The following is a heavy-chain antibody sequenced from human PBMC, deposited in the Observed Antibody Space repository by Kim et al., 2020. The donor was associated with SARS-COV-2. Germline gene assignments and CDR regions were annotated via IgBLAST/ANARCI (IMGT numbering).Heavy chain of an antibody. CDR1: GLTFSSYW. V-gene: IGHV3-7*01. Sequence: GGSLRLSCAVSGLTFSSYWRSWVGQSQGKGREWGAKINQDGSEKYYVDSVKGRFTISRDNAKNSVYLQMNSLRAEDTAVYYCARVFNGVFDRWGQGTLVTVSS. J-gene: IGHJ4*02. D-gene: IGHD2-8*01. CDR2: INQDGSEK. CDR3: ARVFNGVFDR.